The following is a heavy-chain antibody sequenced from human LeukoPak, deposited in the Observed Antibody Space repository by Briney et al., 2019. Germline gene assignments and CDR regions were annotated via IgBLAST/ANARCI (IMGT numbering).Heavy chain of an antibody. Sequence: PGGSLRLSCAASGLTFINFGMTWVRQAPGKGLEWVSAISGSAVITFYADSVKGRFTISRDNSKNTLYLQMNSLRAEDTAVYYCARDWVAAGGDYMDVWGKGTTVTISS. J-gene: IGHJ6*03. CDR1: GLTFINFG. CDR2: ISGSAVIT. D-gene: IGHD6-13*01. CDR3: ARDWVAAGGDYMDV. V-gene: IGHV3-23*01.